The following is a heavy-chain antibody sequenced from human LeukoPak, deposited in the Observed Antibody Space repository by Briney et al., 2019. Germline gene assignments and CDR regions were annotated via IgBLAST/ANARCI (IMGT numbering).Heavy chain of an antibody. Sequence: ETLSLTCTVSGHSISSDYYWAWVRQPPGKGLEWVSYISSSSSTIYYADSVKGRFTISRDNAKNSLYLQMNSLRAEDTAVYYCARDLQGATTLYNWFDPWGQGTLVTVSS. D-gene: IGHD1-26*01. CDR1: GHSISSDYY. J-gene: IGHJ5*02. V-gene: IGHV3-48*01. CDR3: ARDLQGATTLYNWFDP. CDR2: ISSSSSTI.